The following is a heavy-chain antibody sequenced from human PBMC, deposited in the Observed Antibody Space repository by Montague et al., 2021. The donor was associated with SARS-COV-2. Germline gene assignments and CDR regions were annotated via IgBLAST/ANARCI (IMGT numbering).Heavy chain of an antibody. D-gene: IGHD2-21*02. CDR2: PYLRSKRYN. Sequence: CAISGDSVVGLIPRSEGHTSELQSRFDRVCRPYLRSKRYNDYAVSVKSRVIINSDTSNNRISLQLNSVTPEDTAVYYCARAYCGGDCYFYWYFDLWGRGTLVTVSS. J-gene: IGHJ2*01. CDR1: GDSVVGLIPR. CDR3: ARAYCGGDCYFYWYFDL. V-gene: IGHV6-1*01.